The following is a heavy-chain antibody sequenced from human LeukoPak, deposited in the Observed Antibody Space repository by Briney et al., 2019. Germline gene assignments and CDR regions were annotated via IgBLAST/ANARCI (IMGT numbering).Heavy chain of an antibody. J-gene: IGHJ5*02. CDR3: ARESRGVVVVPAAWFDP. Sequence: GASVKVSCKASGGTFSSYAISWVRQAPGQGLEWMGGIIPIFGTANYAQKFQGRVTITADGSTSTAYMELSSLRSEDTAVYYCARESRGVVVVPAAWFDPWGQGTLVTVSS. CDR1: GGTFSSYA. V-gene: IGHV1-69*13. D-gene: IGHD2-2*01. CDR2: IIPIFGTA.